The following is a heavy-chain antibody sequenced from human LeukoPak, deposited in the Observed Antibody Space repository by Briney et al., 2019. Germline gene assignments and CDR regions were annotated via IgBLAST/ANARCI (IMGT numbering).Heavy chain of an antibody. Sequence: ASVKVSCKASGYTFTSYGISWVRQAPGQGLEWMGWISAYNGNTNYAQKLRGRVTMTTDTSTSTAYMELRSLRSDDTAVYYCARGLGFLIGSIWYPDAFDIWGQGTMVTVSS. J-gene: IGHJ3*02. D-gene: IGHD6-13*01. CDR3: ARGLGFLIGSIWYPDAFDI. CDR2: ISAYNGNT. V-gene: IGHV1-18*01. CDR1: GYTFTSYG.